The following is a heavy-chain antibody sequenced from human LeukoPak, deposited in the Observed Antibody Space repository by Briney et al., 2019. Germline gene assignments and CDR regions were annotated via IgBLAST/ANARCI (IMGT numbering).Heavy chain of an antibody. Sequence: GGSLTHSCGVSGFSFSRHEMNWVRQAPGKGLEWVAHISATGATIYYADFVGGRFTISKDYANSPLYLRMNSLRAEDSAVYYCAAQYGAGSLFYFYAMDVWGQGTTVTVSS. CDR2: ISATGATI. V-gene: IGHV3-48*03. CDR3: AAQYGAGSLFYFYAMDV. CDR1: GFSFSRHE. D-gene: IGHD3-10*01. J-gene: IGHJ6*02.